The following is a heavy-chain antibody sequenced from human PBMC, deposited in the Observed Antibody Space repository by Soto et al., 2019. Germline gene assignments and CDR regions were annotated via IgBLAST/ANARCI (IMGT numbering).Heavy chain of an antibody. D-gene: IGHD6-19*01. Sequence: SETLSLTCTVSGGSVSSGSYYWSWIRQPPGKGLEWIGYIYYGGSTNYNPSLKSRVTISVDTSKNQFSLKLSSVAAADTAVYYCAREILIAVAGTGWFDPWGQGTLVTVSS. CDR1: GGSVSSGSYY. J-gene: IGHJ5*02. CDR2: IYYGGST. V-gene: IGHV4-61*01. CDR3: AREILIAVAGTGWFDP.